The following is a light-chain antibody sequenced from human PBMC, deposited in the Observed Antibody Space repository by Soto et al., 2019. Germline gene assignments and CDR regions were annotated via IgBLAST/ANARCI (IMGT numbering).Light chain of an antibody. CDR2: DAS. V-gene: IGKV1-5*01. CDR1: QSISSW. Sequence: DIHMTQSPSPLSASVGDKVTITCRASQSISSWLAWYQQKPGKAPKLLIYDASSLESGVPSRFSGSGSGTEFTLTISSLQPDDFATYYCQQYNSYWTFGQGTKVDI. J-gene: IGKJ1*01. CDR3: QQYNSYWT.